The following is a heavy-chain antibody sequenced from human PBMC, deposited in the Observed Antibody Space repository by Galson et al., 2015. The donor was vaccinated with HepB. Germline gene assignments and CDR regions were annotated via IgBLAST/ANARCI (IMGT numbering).Heavy chain of an antibody. V-gene: IGHV4-4*09. D-gene: IGHD3-16*01. J-gene: IGHJ4*02. Sequence: ETLSLTCAVTGVYLSSSFWDWVRQSPGKGLEWIGDMSRTGSTRYNPSLKSRVTMSRDTSKNQFSLNLSSVSTADTAVYYCARGGLLGAIDYWGQGAPVTVSS. CDR2: MSRTGST. CDR1: GVYLSSSF. CDR3: ARGGLLGAIDY.